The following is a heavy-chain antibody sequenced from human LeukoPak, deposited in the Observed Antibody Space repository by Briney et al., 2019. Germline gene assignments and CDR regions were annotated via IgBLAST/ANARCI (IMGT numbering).Heavy chain of an antibody. V-gene: IGHV3-11*01. CDR2: IRSSGSTT. Sequence: GGSLRLSCAASGFTLSDYYMSWIRQAPGKGLEWISYIRSSGSTTYYADSVKGRFTISRDNAKNSLYLQMNSVRAEDTAVYYCARESLDTPYFDYWGQGTLVTVSS. CDR1: GFTLSDYY. J-gene: IGHJ4*02. CDR3: ARESLDTPYFDY. D-gene: IGHD3/OR15-3a*01.